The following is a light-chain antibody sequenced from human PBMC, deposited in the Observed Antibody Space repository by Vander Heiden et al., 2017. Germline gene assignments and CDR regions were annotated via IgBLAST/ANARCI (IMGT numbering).Light chain of an antibody. CDR1: QTISSY. V-gene: IGKV1-39*01. J-gene: IGKJ1*01. CDR3: QQSYSTLTWT. Sequence: DIQMTPSPSSLSASVGDRVTITCLASQTISSYLNWYQQRPGKAPKLLIYASSSLQSGVPSRFSGSESGTDFTLTISSLQPEDFATYYCQQSYSTLTWTFGQGTNVEIK. CDR2: ASS.